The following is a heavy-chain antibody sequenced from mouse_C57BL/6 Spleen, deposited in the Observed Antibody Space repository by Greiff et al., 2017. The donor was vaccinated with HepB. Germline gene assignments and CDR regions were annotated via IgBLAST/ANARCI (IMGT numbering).Heavy chain of an antibody. CDR3: ARGGSSGRPYFDY. V-gene: IGHV1-64*01. CDR1: GYTFTSYW. D-gene: IGHD3-2*02. J-gene: IGHJ2*01. CDR2: IHPNSGST. Sequence: QIQLQQPGAELVKPGASVKLSCKASGYTFTSYWMHWVKQRPGQGLEWIGMIHPNSGSTNYNEKFKSKATLTVDKSSSTAYMQLSSLTSEDSAVYYCARGGSSGRPYFDYWGQGTTLTVSS.